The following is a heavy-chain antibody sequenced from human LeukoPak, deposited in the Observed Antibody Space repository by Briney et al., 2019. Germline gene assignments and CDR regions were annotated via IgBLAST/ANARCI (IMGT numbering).Heavy chain of an antibody. CDR1: GFTFSRYG. Sequence: HPGGSLRLSCAASGFTFSRYGMHWVRQAPGKGLEWVAVISYDGSNKYYADSVKGRFTISRDNSKNTLYLQMNSLRAEDTAVYYCAKGLSGGYDLNWGQGTLVTVSS. CDR2: ISYDGSNK. D-gene: IGHD5-12*01. V-gene: IGHV3-30*18. J-gene: IGHJ4*02. CDR3: AKGLSGGYDLN.